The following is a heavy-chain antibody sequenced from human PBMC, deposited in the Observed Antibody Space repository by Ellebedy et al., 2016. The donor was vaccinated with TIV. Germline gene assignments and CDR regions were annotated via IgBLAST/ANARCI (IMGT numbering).Heavy chain of an antibody. CDR1: GGSFSGYY. CDR3: ARGAVVSRNLDY. D-gene: IGHD3-22*01. CDR2: INHSGST. J-gene: IGHJ4*02. Sequence: SETLSLTCAVYGGSFSGYYWSWIRQPPGKGLEWIGEINHSGSTNYNPSLKSRVTVSVDTSKNQFSLKLSSVTAADTAVYYCARGAVVSRNLDYWGQGTLVTVSS. V-gene: IGHV4-34*01.